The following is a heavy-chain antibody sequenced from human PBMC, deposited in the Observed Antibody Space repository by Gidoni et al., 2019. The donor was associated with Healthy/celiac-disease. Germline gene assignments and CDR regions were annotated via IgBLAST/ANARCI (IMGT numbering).Heavy chain of an antibody. CDR1: GYSFTSYW. Sequence: EVQLVQSGAEVKKPGESLRISCKGSGYSFTSYWISWVRQMPGKGLEWMGRIDPSDSYTNYSPSFQGHVTISADKSISTAYLQWSSLKASDTAMYYGARHMGYSYGLWGWFDPWGQGTLVTVSS. V-gene: IGHV5-10-1*03. D-gene: IGHD5-18*01. CDR3: ARHMGYSYGLWGWFDP. CDR2: IDPSDSYT. J-gene: IGHJ5*02.